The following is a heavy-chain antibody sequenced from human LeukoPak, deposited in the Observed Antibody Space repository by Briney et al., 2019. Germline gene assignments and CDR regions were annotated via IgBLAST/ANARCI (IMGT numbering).Heavy chain of an antibody. CDR1: GGSISSYY. CDR3: ARMPDYYDSSGYSVYFDY. J-gene: IGHJ4*02. CDR2: IYYSGST. Sequence: MSSETLSLTCTVSGGSISSYYWSWIRQPPGKGLEWIGYIYYSGSTNYNPSLKSRVTISVDTSKNQFSLKLSSVTAADTAVYYCARMPDYYDSSGYSVYFDYWGQGTLVTVSS. V-gene: IGHV4-59*12. D-gene: IGHD3-22*01.